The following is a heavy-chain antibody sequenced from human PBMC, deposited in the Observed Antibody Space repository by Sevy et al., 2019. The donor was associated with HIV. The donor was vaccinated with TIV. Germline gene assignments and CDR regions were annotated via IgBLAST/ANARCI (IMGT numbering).Heavy chain of an antibody. J-gene: IGHJ3*02. CDR1: GGSISSSSYY. Sequence: SETLSLTCTVSGGSISSSSYYWGWIRQPPGKGLEWIGSIYYSESTYYHPSLKSRVTISVDTSKNQFSLKLSSVTAADTAVYYCARRLYCSGGSCYSGVAAFDIWGQGTMVTVSS. V-gene: IGHV4-39*01. CDR2: IYYSEST. D-gene: IGHD2-15*01. CDR3: ARRLYCSGGSCYSGVAAFDI.